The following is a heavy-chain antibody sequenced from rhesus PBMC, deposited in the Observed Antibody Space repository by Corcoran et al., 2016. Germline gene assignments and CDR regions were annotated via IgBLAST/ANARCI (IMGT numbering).Heavy chain of an antibody. CDR1: GGSVSSSNW. J-gene: IGHJ1*01. CDR3: ARSGYCSGIYCYAYFEF. V-gene: IGHV4-65*01. Sequence: QLQLQESGPGLVKPSETLSVTCAVSGGSVSSSNWWSWIRQPPGKGLEWIGYISGSSGSTYYNPSLKSRVTISTDTSKNQFSLKLSSVTAADTAVYYCARSGYCSGIYCYAYFEFWGQGALVTVSS. CDR2: ISGSSGST. D-gene: IGHD2-27*01.